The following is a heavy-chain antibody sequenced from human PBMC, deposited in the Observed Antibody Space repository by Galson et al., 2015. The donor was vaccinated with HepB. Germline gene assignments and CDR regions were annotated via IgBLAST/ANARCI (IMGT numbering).Heavy chain of an antibody. CDR1: GGTFSSYT. Sequence: SVKVSCKASGGTFSSYTISWVRQAPGQGLEWMGRIIPILGIANYAQKFQGRVTITADKSTSTAYMELSSLRSEDTAVYYCARGYGSEEYGMDVWGQGTTVTVSS. CDR2: IIPILGIA. V-gene: IGHV1-69*02. D-gene: IGHD3-10*01. CDR3: ARGYGSEEYGMDV. J-gene: IGHJ6*02.